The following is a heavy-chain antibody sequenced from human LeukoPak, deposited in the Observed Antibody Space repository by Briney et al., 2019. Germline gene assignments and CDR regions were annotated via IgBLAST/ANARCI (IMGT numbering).Heavy chain of an antibody. CDR2: MNPNSGDT. CDR1: DYTFTSYD. J-gene: IGHJ4*02. Sequence: ASVKVSCKAFDYTFTSYDINWVRQATGQGLEWMGWMNPNSGDTGYAQNFQGRVTMTRDTSINTAYMELSSLRSEDTAVYYCARGTPSGWLGAVYWGQGTLVTVSP. D-gene: IGHD6-19*01. CDR3: ARGTPSGWLGAVY. V-gene: IGHV1-8*01.